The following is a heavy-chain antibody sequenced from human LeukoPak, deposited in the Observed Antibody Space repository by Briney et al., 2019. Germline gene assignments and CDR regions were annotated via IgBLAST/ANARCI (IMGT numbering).Heavy chain of an antibody. Sequence: SETLSLTCTVSGGSITNYYWSWIRQPAGKGLEWIGRIYTSGCTNYNPSLKGRVTMSVDTSKNQFSLKLSSLTAADTAVYYCARGCSSTSCWLRMDVWGQGTTVTVSS. J-gene: IGHJ6*02. D-gene: IGHD2-2*01. V-gene: IGHV4-4*07. CDR3: ARGCSSTSCWLRMDV. CDR2: IYTSGCT. CDR1: GGSITNYY.